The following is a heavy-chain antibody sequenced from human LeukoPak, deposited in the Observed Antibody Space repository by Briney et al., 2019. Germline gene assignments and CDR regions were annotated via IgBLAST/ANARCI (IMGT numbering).Heavy chain of an antibody. CDR3: ARDFRSGSYSGDYYFDY. D-gene: IGHD1-26*01. CDR1: GFIFSDYS. Sequence: GGSLRLSCAASGFIFSDYSMNWVGQAPGKGLEWVSSISSGSTYIYYADSVKGRFTISRDNGETSLYLQMSSLRTEDTAVYYCARDFRSGSYSGDYYFDYWGQGTLVTVSS. V-gene: IGHV3-21*06. CDR2: ISSGSTYI. J-gene: IGHJ4*02.